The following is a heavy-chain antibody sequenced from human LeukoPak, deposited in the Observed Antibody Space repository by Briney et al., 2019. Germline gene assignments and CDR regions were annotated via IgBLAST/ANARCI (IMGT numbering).Heavy chain of an antibody. CDR3: ARERGNNGGNTNGYFDY. Sequence: GGSLRLSCAASGFTFSSYAMSWVRQAPGKGLEWVSVISGSGGTTYSADSVRGRFTISRDNSKNTLYLQMNSLRAEDTAAYYCARERGNNGGNTNGYFDYWGQGTLVTVSS. CDR2: ISGSGGTT. V-gene: IGHV3-23*01. D-gene: IGHD4-23*01. CDR1: GFTFSSYA. J-gene: IGHJ4*02.